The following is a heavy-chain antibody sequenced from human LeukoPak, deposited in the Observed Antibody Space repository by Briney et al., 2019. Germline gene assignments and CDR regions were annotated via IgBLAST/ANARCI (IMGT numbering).Heavy chain of an antibody. J-gene: IGHJ4*02. Sequence: HGESLKISCKGSGYSFTSYWIGWVRQMPGKGLEWVGIIYPGDCDTRYSPSFQGQVTISADKSISIAYLQWSSLKAWDTAMYYCARHGPHDYVEMATIWLDYWGQGTLVTVSS. V-gene: IGHV5-51*01. CDR2: IYPGDCDT. CDR1: GYSFTSYW. D-gene: IGHD5-24*01. CDR3: ARHGPHDYVEMATIWLDY.